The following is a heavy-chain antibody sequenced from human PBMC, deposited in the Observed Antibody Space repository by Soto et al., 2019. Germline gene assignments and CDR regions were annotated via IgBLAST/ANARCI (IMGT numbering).Heavy chain of an antibody. V-gene: IGHV3-7*03. D-gene: IGHD5-12*01. CDR3: ARDRGGYDSNYFDY. J-gene: IGHJ4*02. CDR1: GFTFSSYW. CDR2: IKQDGSEK. Sequence: PGGSLRLSCAASGFTFSSYWMSWVRQAPGKGLEWVANIKQDGSEKYYVDSVKGRFTISRDNAKNSLYLQMNSLRAEDTAVYYCARDRGGYDSNYFDYWGQGTLVTVSS.